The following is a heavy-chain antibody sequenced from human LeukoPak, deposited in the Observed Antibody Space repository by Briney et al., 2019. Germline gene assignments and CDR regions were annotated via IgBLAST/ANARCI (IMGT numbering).Heavy chain of an antibody. CDR3: ARGSPGYSGSMAVYY. D-gene: IGHD1-26*01. CDR2: INSDGSYT. CDR1: GFTFSSYW. V-gene: IGHV3-74*01. Sequence: PGGSLRLSCVASGFTFSSYWMHWVRQAPGKGLVWVSRINSDGSYTTYADSVKGRFTISRDNAKNTLYLQMNSLRAEDTAVFYCARGSPGYSGSMAVYYWGQGTLVTVSS. J-gene: IGHJ4*02.